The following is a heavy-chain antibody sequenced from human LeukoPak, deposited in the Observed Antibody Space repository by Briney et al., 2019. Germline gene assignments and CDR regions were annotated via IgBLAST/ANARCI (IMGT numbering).Heavy chain of an antibody. V-gene: IGHV3-74*01. CDR1: GFTFSSYW. J-gene: IGHJ4*02. D-gene: IGHD6-13*01. CDR3: ARDLKELLQNYRSTWYPADY. Sequence: HPGGSLRLSCAASGFTFSSYWMNWVRQAPGKGLVWVSRINADGSDTSYAGSVKGRFTISRDNAKNTLYLQMNSLRVEDTAVYYCARDLKELLQNYRSTWYPADYWGQGTLVTVSS. CDR2: INADGSDT.